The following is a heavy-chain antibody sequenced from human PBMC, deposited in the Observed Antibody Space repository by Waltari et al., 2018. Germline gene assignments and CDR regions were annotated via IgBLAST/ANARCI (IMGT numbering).Heavy chain of an antibody. CDR3: ARASAVPGTRDY. V-gene: IGHV3-7*01. CDR1: GFTFSTYW. CDR2: INQAGTDK. Sequence: EVQLVESGGDLVQPGGSLRLSCAASGFTFSTYWISWMRQAPGKGLEWVANINQAGTDKYYVDSVKGRFTISRDNARNSLYLQMSSLRVEDTAFHYCARASAVPGTRDYWGQGTLVTVSS. D-gene: IGHD6-19*01. J-gene: IGHJ4*02.